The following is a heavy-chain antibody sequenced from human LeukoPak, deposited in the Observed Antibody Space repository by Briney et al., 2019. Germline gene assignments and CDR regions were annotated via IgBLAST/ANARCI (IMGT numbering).Heavy chain of an antibody. J-gene: IGHJ1*01. Sequence: ASVKVSCKASGGTFSSYAITWVRQAPGQGLEWMGWISAYNGNTNYAQKLQGRVTMTTDTSTSTAYMELRSLRSDDTAVYYCARGGYYDILTGYPAEYFQHWGQGTLVTVSS. V-gene: IGHV1-18*01. CDR2: ISAYNGNT. CDR1: GGTFSSYA. CDR3: ARGGYYDILTGYPAEYFQH. D-gene: IGHD3-9*01.